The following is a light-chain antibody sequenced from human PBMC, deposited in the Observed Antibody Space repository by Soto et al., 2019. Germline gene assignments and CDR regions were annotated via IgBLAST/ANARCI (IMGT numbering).Light chain of an antibody. Sequence: EIVLTQSPGTLSLSPGDRATLSCRASQSVSSNYLAWYQQKPGQAPRLLIYGASSRATGIPDRFSGSGSGTDFTLTISRLEFEDFAVYYCQQYGASSWTFGQGTKVDIK. CDR1: QSVSSNY. CDR3: QQYGASSWT. V-gene: IGKV3-20*01. J-gene: IGKJ1*01. CDR2: GAS.